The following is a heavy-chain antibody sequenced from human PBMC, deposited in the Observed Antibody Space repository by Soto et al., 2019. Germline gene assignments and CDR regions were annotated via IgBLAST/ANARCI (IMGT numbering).Heavy chain of an antibody. D-gene: IGHD2-2*01. V-gene: IGHV3-21*01. J-gene: IGHJ4*02. CDR2: ISSSSSYI. CDR3: ARTVVKGYQLPPDY. Sequence: GGSLRLSCAASGFTFSSYSMNWVRQAPGKGLEWVSSISSSSSYIYYADSVKGRFTISRDNAKNSLYLQMNSLRAEDTAVYYCARTVVKGYQLPPDYWGQGTLVTVSS. CDR1: GFTFSSYS.